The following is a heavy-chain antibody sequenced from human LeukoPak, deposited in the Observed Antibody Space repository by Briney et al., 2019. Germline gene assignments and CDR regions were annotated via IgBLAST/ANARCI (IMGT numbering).Heavy chain of an antibody. CDR3: TTEGVVVIDY. D-gene: IGHD3-22*01. CDR2: IKSQTDGGTT. Sequence: GGSLRLSCAASGFTFSNAWVSWVRQGPGKGLEWVGRIKSQTDGGTTDYAAPVKGRFTISRDDSKNTLYLQMNSLKAEDTAVYYCTTEGVVVIDYWGQGTLVTVSS. J-gene: IGHJ4*02. V-gene: IGHV3-15*01. CDR1: GFTFSNAW.